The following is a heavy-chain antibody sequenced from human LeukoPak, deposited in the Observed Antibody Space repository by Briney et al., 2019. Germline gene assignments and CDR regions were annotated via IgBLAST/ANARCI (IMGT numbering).Heavy chain of an antibody. D-gene: IGHD1-26*01. CDR1: GASVSSFY. CDR2: MYYSGTT. J-gene: IGHJ6*02. Sequence: SETLSLTCTVSGASVSSFYWNWIRQPPGKGLEWIGSMYYSGTTNYDPSFKSRVTISLDTSKNEFSLRLKSLTAADTAVYYCAGQVGARIRYYYTYGLDVWGQGTTVAVSS. CDR3: AGQVGARIRYYYTYGLDV. V-gene: IGHV4-59*02.